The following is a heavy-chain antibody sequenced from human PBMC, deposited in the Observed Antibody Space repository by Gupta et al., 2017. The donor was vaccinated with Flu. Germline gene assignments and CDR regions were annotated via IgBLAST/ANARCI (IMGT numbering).Heavy chain of an antibody. CDR1: RFTFSNAW. J-gene: IGHJ4*02. V-gene: IGHV3-15*01. CDR3: TKGYSTDWHDGY. Sequence: EVQLVASGGVLVEPGGSLRLFCAASRFTFSNAWMTWVRQAPGKGLEWIGRIRSKADGETTDYAAPMKGRLSISRDDSKNTLDLKTTSTKTEDTAVYYCTKGYSTDWHDGYWVRGTLGTVPS. D-gene: IGHD1-1*01. CDR2: IRSKADGETT.